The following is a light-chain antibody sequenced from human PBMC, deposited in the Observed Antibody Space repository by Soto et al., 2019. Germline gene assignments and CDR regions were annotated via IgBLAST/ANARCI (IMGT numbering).Light chain of an antibody. J-gene: IGKJ1*01. CDR3: QRYNSYSWA. Sequence: DIQVTQSPSSVSACVGDRVTITCRAGQDIGSWLTWYQHKPGKAPKLLISTASSLQSGVPSRFRGSGSGTELTLTISSLQPDDFETYYCQRYNSYSWAFGQGTKVDIK. V-gene: IGKV1D-16*01. CDR2: TAS. CDR1: QDIGSW.